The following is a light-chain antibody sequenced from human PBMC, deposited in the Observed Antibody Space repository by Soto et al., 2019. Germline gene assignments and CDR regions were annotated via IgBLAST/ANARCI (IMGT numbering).Light chain of an antibody. J-gene: IGLJ3*02. CDR2: GNS. Sequence: QSVLTQPPSVSGAPGQRVTISCTGSSSNIGAGYDVHWYQQLPGTAPKLLIYGNSNRPSGVPDRFSGSESGPSASLAISGVQGEVEADYYCQSYDSSLRGSVFGGGTKLTVL. V-gene: IGLV1-40*01. CDR3: QSYDSSLRGSV. CDR1: SSNIGAGYD.